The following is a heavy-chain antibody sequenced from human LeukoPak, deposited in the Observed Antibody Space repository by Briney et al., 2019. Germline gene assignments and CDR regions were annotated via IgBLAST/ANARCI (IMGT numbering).Heavy chain of an antibody. J-gene: IGHJ6*03. CDR1: GFIVSSKY. CDR3: ARQLVPGGGYYYYYYMDV. V-gene: IGHV4-4*02. D-gene: IGHD6-6*01. CDR2: IYHSGST. Sequence: PGGSLRLSCAASGFIVSSKYMSWVRQAPGKGLEWIGEIYHSGSTNYDPSLKSRVTISVDKSKNQFSLKLSSVTAADTAVYYCARQLVPGGGYYYYYYMDVWGKGTTVTVSS.